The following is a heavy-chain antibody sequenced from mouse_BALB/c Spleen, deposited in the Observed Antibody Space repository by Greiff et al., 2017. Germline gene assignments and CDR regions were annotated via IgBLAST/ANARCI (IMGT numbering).Heavy chain of an antibody. J-gene: IGHJ2*01. CDR2: ISSGGSYT. CDR1: GFTFSSYG. Sequence: DVKLVESGGDLVKPGGSLKLSCAASGFTFSSYGMSWVRQTPDKRLEWVATISSGGSYTYYPDSVKGRFTISRDNAKNTLYLQMSSLKSEDTAMYYCARDGYYGYFDYWGQGTTLTVSS. D-gene: IGHD2-3*01. CDR3: ARDGYYGYFDY. V-gene: IGHV5-6*02.